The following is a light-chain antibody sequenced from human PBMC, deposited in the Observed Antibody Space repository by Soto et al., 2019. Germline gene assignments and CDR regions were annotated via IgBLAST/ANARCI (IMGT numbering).Light chain of an antibody. J-gene: IGKJ4*01. CDR3: QQRSNWPLT. V-gene: IGKV3-11*01. Sequence: EIVLTQSPATLSLSPGERATLSCRASQSVRSYLNWYQQKLGQAPRLLIYDASNRATGLPARFSGSGSGTDFTLTISSLEPEDFAVYYCQQRSNWPLTFGGGTKVEIK. CDR2: DAS. CDR1: QSVRSY.